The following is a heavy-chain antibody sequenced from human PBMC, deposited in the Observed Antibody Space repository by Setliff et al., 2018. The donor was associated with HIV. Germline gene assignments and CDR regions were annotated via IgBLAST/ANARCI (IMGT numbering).Heavy chain of an antibody. Sequence: PGGSLRLSCTASGFTFSDYYMSWIRQSPGKGLEWISYISSSGTTIYYADSVKGRFTISRDNAKNSLYLEMNSLRAEETAVYYCARDRGFGEGGFDYWGRGTLVTVSS. CDR2: ISSSGTTI. CDR1: GFTFSDYY. V-gene: IGHV3-11*04. D-gene: IGHD3-10*01. J-gene: IGHJ4*02. CDR3: ARDRGFGEGGFDY.